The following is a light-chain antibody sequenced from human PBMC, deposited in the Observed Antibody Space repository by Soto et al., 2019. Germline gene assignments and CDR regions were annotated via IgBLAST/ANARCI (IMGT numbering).Light chain of an antibody. CDR2: GAS. J-gene: IGKJ1*01. CDR1: QSVSSY. CDR3: QQYNNWPRT. Sequence: IVLTQSPATLSLSPAERATLSCRASQSVSSYLAWYQQKPGQAPRLLIYGASTRATGIPARFSGSGSGTEFTLTISSLQSEDFAVYYCQQYNNWPRTFGQGTKVDI. V-gene: IGKV3-15*01.